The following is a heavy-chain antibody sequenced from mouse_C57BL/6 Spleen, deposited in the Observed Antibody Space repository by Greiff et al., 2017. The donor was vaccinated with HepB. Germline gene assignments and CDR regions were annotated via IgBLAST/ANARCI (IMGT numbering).Heavy chain of an antibody. CDR1: GYTFTSYW. CDR3: SISPLEGNYLACFAD. J-gene: IGHJ3*01. D-gene: IGHD2-1*01. Sequence: VQLQQPGAELVKPGASVKVSCKASGYTFTSYWMHWVKQRPGQGLEWIGRIHPSDSDTNYNHKFKGKATLTVDKSSSTAYMQLSSLTSEDSAVYYCSISPLEGNYLACFADWGQGTPVTVSS. V-gene: IGHV1-74*01. CDR2: IHPSDSDT.